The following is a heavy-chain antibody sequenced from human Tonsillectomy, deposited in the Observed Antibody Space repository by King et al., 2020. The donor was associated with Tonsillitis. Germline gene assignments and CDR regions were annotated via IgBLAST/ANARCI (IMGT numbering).Heavy chain of an antibody. Sequence: VQLVESVGGLIQPGGSLRLSCAASGFTVSRNYMSWVRQAAGKGLEWDSGLYSVGSTYYADSVKGRLTISRDNPKNTLYPEMTSLRAEDTAVYYCARDWYSSGLFDPWGQGTLVTVSS. CDR2: LYSVGST. D-gene: IGHD5-18*01. J-gene: IGHJ5*02. CDR1: GFTVSRNY. V-gene: IGHV3-53*01. CDR3: ARDWYSSGLFDP.